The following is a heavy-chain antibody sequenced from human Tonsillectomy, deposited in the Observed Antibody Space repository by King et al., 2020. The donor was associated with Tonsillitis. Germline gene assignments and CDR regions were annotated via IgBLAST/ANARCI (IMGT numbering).Heavy chain of an antibody. V-gene: IGHV3-30*02. D-gene: IGHD1-14*01. CDR3: AKESGPTNPFDS. J-gene: IGHJ4*02. CDR1: EFTFSSHA. CDR2: IHYDERTK. Sequence: VQLVQSGGGVVQPGGSLRLSCASSEFTFSSHAMHWVRQAPGKGLEWIAFIHYDERTKFYADSVEGRFTIARDNSQNTLYLQMSSLRPEDTAVYYCAKESGPTNPFDSWGQGTVVTVSS.